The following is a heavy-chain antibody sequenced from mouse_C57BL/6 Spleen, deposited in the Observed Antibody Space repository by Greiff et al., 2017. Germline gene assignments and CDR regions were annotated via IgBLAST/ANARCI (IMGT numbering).Heavy chain of an antibody. CDR3: ARDSSCYGFAY. J-gene: IGHJ3*01. D-gene: IGHD3-2*02. CDR2: ILPGSGST. Sequence: VQLKESGAELMNPGAPVKLSCKATGYTFNGHRSEWVQQRPGHGLEWIGEILPGSGSTNYNVKFKGKATFTADTSSNKADMQLSSLTTEDSAIYYCARDSSCYGFAYWGQGTLVIVSA. CDR1: GYTFNGHR. V-gene: IGHV1-9*01.